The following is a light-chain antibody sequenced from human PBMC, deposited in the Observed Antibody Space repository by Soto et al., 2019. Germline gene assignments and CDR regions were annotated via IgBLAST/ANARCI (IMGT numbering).Light chain of an antibody. J-gene: IGLJ3*02. V-gene: IGLV2-23*02. CDR1: SSDVGSCNC. Sequence: QSALTQPASVSGSPGQSITISCTGNSSDVGSCNCVSWYQQHPGKAPTLMIYEVNKRPSGVSNRFSGSKSGNTASLTISGLQAEDEADYYCCSSVGSPNLVFGGGTKLTVL. CDR3: CSSVGSPNLV. CDR2: EVN.